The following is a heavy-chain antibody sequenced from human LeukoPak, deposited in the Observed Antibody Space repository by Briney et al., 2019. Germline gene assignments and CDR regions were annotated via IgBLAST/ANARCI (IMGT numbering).Heavy chain of an antibody. Sequence: SETLSLTCTVSGGSTSSSSYYWGWIRQPPGKGLEWIGSIYYSGSTYYNPSLKSRVTISVDTSKNQFSLKLSSVTAADTAVYYCARQYCSSTSCYSGIYYYYYYMDVWGKGTTVTVSS. J-gene: IGHJ6*03. CDR2: IYYSGST. CDR1: GGSTSSSSYY. V-gene: IGHV4-39*01. D-gene: IGHD2-2*01. CDR3: ARQYCSSTSCYSGIYYYYYYMDV.